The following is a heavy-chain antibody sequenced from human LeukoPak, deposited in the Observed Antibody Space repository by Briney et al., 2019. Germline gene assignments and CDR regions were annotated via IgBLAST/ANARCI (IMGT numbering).Heavy chain of an antibody. Sequence: GGSLRLSCAASGFTFSSYWMHWVRQAPGKGLVWVSRINSDGGSTSYTDSVKGRFTISRDNAKNTLYLQMDSLRAEDTAVYYCARRSAAKDAFDIWGQGTKVTVSS. CDR3: ARRSAAKDAFDI. CDR1: GFTFSSYW. J-gene: IGHJ3*02. CDR2: INSDGGST. D-gene: IGHD6-25*01. V-gene: IGHV3-74*01.